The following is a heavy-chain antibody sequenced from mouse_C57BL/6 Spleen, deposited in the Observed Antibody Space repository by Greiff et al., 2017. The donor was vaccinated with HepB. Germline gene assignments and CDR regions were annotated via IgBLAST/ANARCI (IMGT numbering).Heavy chain of an antibody. V-gene: IGHV5-17*01. CDR2: ISSGSSTI. CDR3: ARLYDGYYDYAMDY. CDR1: GFTFSDYG. D-gene: IGHD2-3*01. Sequence: EVKVVESGGGLVKPGGSLKLSCAASGFTFSDYGMHWVRQAPEKGLEWVAYISSGSSTIYYADTVKGRFTISRDNAKNTLFLQMTSLRSEDTAMYYCARLYDGYYDYAMDYWGQGTSVTVSS. J-gene: IGHJ4*01.